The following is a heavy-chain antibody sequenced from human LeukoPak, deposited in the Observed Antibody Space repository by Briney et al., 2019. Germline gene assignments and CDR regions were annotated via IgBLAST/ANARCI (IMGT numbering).Heavy chain of an antibody. J-gene: IGHJ4*02. Sequence: GGSLRLSCAASGFTFRDYWMSWVRQAPGKGLEWVSAISGSGGSTYYADSVKGRFTISRDNSKNTLYLQMNSLRAEDTAVYYCAKALDVYYYDSSGYWTFDYWGQGTLVTVSS. CDR1: GFTFRDYW. V-gene: IGHV3-23*01. CDR2: ISGSGGST. CDR3: AKALDVYYYDSSGYWTFDY. D-gene: IGHD3-22*01.